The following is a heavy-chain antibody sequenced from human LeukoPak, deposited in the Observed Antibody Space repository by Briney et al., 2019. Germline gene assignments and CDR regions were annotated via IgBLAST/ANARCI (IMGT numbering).Heavy chain of an antibody. Sequence: GGSLRLSCAASEFTFSSYAMQWGRQAPGKGLEWGSGITVSGGTTYYTDSVKGRFTISRDNSKNTPYLQMNSLRAEDTAVYYCAKYLTAKGPPYALDVWGEGTTVSVSS. D-gene: IGHD1-14*01. CDR1: EFTFSSYA. CDR2: ITVSGGTT. CDR3: AKYLTAKGPPYALDV. V-gene: IGHV3-23*01. J-gene: IGHJ6*04.